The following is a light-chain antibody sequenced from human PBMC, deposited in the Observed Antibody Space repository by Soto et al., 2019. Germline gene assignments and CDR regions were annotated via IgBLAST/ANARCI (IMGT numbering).Light chain of an antibody. CDR2: GVS. Sequence: ETVLTQSPATLSLSPGEGATLSCRASQTVSRFFAWYQQRPGQAPRLLIYGVSNRATGVPARFSGSGSGTDFTLSISSLEPEDSGVYYCQQRFTWLLTFGGGTKVEIK. J-gene: IGKJ4*01. V-gene: IGKV3-11*01. CDR3: QQRFTWLLT. CDR1: QTVSRF.